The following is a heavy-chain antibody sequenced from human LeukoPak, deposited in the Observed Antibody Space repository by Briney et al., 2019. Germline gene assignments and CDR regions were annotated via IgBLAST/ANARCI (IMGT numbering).Heavy chain of an antibody. J-gene: IGHJ6*03. D-gene: IGHD4-17*01. CDR3: AREGATVTTYYYYYYMDV. CDR2: IYTSGST. V-gene: IGHV4-4*07. CDR1: GGSISSYY. Sequence: SETLSLTCTVSGGSISSYYWSWIRQPAGKGLEWIGRIYTSGSTNYNPSLKSRVTMSVDTSKNQFSLKLSSVTAADTAVYYCAREGATVTTYYYYYYMDVWGKGTTVTVSS.